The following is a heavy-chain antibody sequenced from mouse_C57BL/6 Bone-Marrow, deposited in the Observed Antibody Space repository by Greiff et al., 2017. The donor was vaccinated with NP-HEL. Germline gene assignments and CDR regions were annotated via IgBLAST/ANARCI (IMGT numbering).Heavy chain of an antibody. CDR3: ARRRLWWSDY. J-gene: IGHJ2*01. CDR2: INPGSGGT. V-gene: IGHV1-54*01. CDR1: GYAFTNYL. Sequence: QVQLQQSGAELVRPGTSVKVSCKASGYAFTNYLIEWVKQRPGQGLEWIGVINPGSGGTNYNEKFKGKATLTADKSSSTAYMQLSSLTSEDSAVYFCARRRLWWSDYWGQGTTLTVSS. D-gene: IGHD1-1*02.